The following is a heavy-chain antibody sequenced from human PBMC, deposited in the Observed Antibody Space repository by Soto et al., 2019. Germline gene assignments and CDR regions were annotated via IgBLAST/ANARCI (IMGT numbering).Heavy chain of an antibody. CDR2: IYYSGST. CDR3: ARSGYSYGPNPLLY. V-gene: IGHV4-31*03. Sequence: SETLSLTCTVSGGSISSDSYYWSWIRQNPGKGLEWIGYIYYSGSTYYNPSLKSRVTISVDTSKNQFSLKLSSVTAADTAVYYCARSGYSYGPNPLLYWGQGTLVTVSS. J-gene: IGHJ4*02. D-gene: IGHD5-18*01. CDR1: GGSISSDSYY.